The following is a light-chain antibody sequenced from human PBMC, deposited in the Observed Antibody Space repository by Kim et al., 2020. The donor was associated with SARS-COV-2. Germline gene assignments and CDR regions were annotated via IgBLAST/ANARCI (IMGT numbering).Light chain of an antibody. J-gene: IGLJ2*01. CDR3: NSRDSSGNHLDVV. V-gene: IGLV3-19*01. CDR1: SLRSYY. CDR2: GKN. Sequence: SSELTQDPAVSVALGQTVRITCQGDSLRSYYASSYQQKPGQAPVLVIYGKNNRPSGIPVRFSGSSSGNTASLTITGAQAEDEADYYCNSRDSSGNHLDVVFGGGTQLTVL.